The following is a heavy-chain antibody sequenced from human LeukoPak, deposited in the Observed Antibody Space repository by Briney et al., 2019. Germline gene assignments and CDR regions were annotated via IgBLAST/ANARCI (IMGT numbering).Heavy chain of an antibody. V-gene: IGHV3-21*01. CDR2: ISSSSSYI. D-gene: IGHD3-22*01. CDR1: GFTFSSYS. J-gene: IGHJ4*02. Sequence: GGSLRLSCAASGFTFSSYSMNWVRQAPGKGLEWVSSISSSSSYIYYADSVKGRFTISRDNAKNSLYLQINSLRAEDTAVYYWSKLTYDSRGSPSFDYWGQGTLVTVSS. CDR3: SKLTYDSRGSPSFDY.